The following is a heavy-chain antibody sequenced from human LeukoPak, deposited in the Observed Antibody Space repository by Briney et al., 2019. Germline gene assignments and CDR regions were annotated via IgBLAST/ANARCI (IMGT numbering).Heavy chain of an antibody. D-gene: IGHD1-14*01. V-gene: IGHV3-53*01. Sequence: GGSLRLSCVASGFTVIANDMTWVSQAPGKGLEWVSVLYSDGNTKYADSVQGRFTISRDNSKNTLYLEMNSLSPDDTAVYYCARGVEPLAANTLAYWGQGTLGTVSS. CDR1: GFTVIAND. CDR2: LYSDGNT. CDR3: ARGVEPLAANTLAY. J-gene: IGHJ4*02.